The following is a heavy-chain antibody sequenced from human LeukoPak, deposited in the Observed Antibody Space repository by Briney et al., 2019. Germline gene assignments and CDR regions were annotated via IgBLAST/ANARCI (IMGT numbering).Heavy chain of an antibody. V-gene: IGHV3-48*03. CDR3: AKELERTLLEY. Sequence: PGGSLTLSCAASGFTFSSYEMIWVRQAPGQGLEWVSYISSSSNTMYYADPVKGRFTISRDNAKNSLYLQMNSLRDDDTAVYYCAKELERTLLEYWGQGTLVTVSS. CDR1: GFTFSSYE. J-gene: IGHJ4*02. D-gene: IGHD1-1*01. CDR2: ISSSSNTM.